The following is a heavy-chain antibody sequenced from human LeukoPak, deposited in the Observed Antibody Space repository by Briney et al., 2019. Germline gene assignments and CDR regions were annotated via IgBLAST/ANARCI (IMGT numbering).Heavy chain of an antibody. D-gene: IGHD3-22*01. V-gene: IGHV3-53*01. Sequence: GGSLRLSSAASGFTVSSNYMSWVRQAPGEGLEWVSVIYSGGSTYYADSVKGRFTISRDNSKNTLYLQMNSLRAEDTAVYYCAKAGDYYDSSGYYPSFDYWGQGALVTVSS. CDR3: AKAGDYYDSSGYYPSFDY. CDR2: IYSGGST. J-gene: IGHJ4*02. CDR1: GFTVSSNY.